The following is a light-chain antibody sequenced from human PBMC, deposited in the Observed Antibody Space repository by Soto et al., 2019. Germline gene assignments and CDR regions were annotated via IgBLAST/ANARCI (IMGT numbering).Light chain of an antibody. CDR2: EVS. CDR1: SSDVGGYNY. J-gene: IGLJ3*02. V-gene: IGLV2-14*01. CDR3: SSYTTSSTWV. Sequence: QSALTQPASVSGSPEQSITISCTGTSSDVGGYNYVSWYQHHPGKAPKLMIYEVSNRPSGVSNRCSGSKSGNTASLTISGLQAEDEADDYCSSYTTSSTWVFGGGTKLTVL.